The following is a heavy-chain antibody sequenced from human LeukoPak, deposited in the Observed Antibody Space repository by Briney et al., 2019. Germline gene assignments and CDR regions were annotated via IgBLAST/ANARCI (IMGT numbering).Heavy chain of an antibody. CDR2: IYSGGST. Sequence: PGGSLRLSCAASGFTVSSNYMSWVRQAPGKGLEWVSVIYSGGSTYYADSVKGRFTISRDNSKNTLYLQMNSLRAEDTAVYYCARDERVRFGELLSLEYYYYYYGMDVWGQGTTVTVSS. CDR1: GFTVSSNY. CDR3: ARDERVRFGELLSLEYYYYYYGMDV. V-gene: IGHV3-66*01. J-gene: IGHJ6*02. D-gene: IGHD3-10*01.